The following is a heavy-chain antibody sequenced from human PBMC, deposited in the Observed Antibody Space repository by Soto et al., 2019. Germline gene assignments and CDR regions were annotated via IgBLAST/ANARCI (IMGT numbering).Heavy chain of an antibody. J-gene: IGHJ4*02. Sequence: GGSLRLSCAASGFTFSNYAMNWVRQAPGKGLEWVSSVSAGGTSTYYADSVKGQFTISRDNSKNTLYLQMNSLRAEDTAVYFCAKQYGSRGVFDFWGQGALVTVSS. D-gene: IGHD6-6*01. CDR1: GFTFSNYA. CDR3: AKQYGSRGVFDF. CDR2: VSAGGTST. V-gene: IGHV3-23*01.